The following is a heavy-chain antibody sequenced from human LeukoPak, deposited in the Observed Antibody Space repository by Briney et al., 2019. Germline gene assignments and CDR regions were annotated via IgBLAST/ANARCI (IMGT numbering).Heavy chain of an antibody. D-gene: IGHD3-3*01. CDR2: IYYSGST. CDR3: AMDYDFFGYYFDY. V-gene: IGHV4-30-4*08. J-gene: IGHJ4*02. Sequence: SETLSLTCTVSGGSISSGDYYWSWIRQPPGTGLEWIGYIYYSGSTYYNPSLKSRVTISVDTSKNQFSLKLSSVTAADTAVYYCAMDYDFFGYYFDYWGQGTLVTVSS. CDR1: GGSISSGDYY.